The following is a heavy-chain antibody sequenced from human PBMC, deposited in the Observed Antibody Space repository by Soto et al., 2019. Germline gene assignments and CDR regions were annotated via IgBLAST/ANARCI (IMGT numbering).Heavy chain of an antibody. Sequence: SETLSLTCTVSGGSISSYYWSWIRQPPGTGLEWIGEINHSGSTNYNPSLKSRVTISVDTSKNQFSLKLSSVTAADTAVYYCARGRSAVLYYYGSGSYRWFDPWGQGTLVTVSS. CDR1: GGSISSYY. CDR2: INHSGST. V-gene: IGHV4-34*01. J-gene: IGHJ5*02. D-gene: IGHD3-10*01. CDR3: ARGRSAVLYYYGSGSYRWFDP.